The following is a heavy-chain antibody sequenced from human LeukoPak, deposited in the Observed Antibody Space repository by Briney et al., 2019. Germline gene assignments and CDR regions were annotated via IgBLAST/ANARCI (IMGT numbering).Heavy chain of an antibody. CDR1: GLTFSKYA. D-gene: IGHD3-10*01. V-gene: IGHV3-23*01. J-gene: IGHJ4*02. Sequence: GGSLRLSCAASGLTFSKYAMSWVRQAPGKGLELVSGISGSGGGPCYADSVKGRFTISRDNSKNTLYLQMNSLRADDTAVYYCARDRDGTGNYPLDYWGQGTLVIVSS. CDR3: ARDRDGTGNYPLDY. CDR2: ISGSGGGP.